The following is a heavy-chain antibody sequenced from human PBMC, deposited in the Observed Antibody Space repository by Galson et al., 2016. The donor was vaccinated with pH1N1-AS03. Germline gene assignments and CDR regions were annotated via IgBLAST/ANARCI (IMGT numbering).Heavy chain of an antibody. CDR3: ARFSGSYQFDY. CDR2: VSHSGNT. D-gene: IGHD1-26*01. V-gene: IGHV4-38-2*01. Sequence: ETLSLTCAVSGYSISSGFHWAWVRQPPSKGLEWIGTVSHSGNTYYNPSLKSRVTMSVDTSKNQFSLKLSSVTAADAAVYYCARFSGSYQFDYWGQGTLVTVSS. J-gene: IGHJ4*02. CDR1: GYSISSGFH.